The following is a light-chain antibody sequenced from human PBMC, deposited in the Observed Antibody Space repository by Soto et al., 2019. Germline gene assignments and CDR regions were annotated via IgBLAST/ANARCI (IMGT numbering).Light chain of an antibody. V-gene: IGKV3-15*01. CDR1: QSVSSN. CDR2: DAF. Sequence: EIVMTQSAATLSVSPGERATLSCRASQSVSSNLAWYQQKPGQAPTLLIYDAFTRATGIPARFSGSEPGTEFTLTIRSLQSEDFAVYYCQQYHNWPPWTFGQGTKVEIK. J-gene: IGKJ1*01. CDR3: QQYHNWPPWT.